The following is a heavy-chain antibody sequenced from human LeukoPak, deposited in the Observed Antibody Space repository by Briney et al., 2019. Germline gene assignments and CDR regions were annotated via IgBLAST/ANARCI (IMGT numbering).Heavy chain of an antibody. CDR3: ASRHSSGARLEY. CDR2: IYYSGRT. D-gene: IGHD6-19*01. V-gene: IGHV4-39*01. Sequence: PSETLSLTCTVSGGSISSASYYWGWIRQPPGKGLEWIGTIYYSGRTDYNPSLKSRVTISGDTSKNQFSLKLSSVTAADTAMYHCASRHSSGARLEYWGQGTLVTVSS. J-gene: IGHJ4*02. CDR1: GGSISSASYY.